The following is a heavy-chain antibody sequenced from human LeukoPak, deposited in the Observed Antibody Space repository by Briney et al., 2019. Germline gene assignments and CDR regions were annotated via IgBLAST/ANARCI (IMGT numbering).Heavy chain of an antibody. CDR2: IYYSGST. V-gene: IGHV4-59*01. D-gene: IGHD6-19*01. J-gene: IGHJ3*02. CDR1: GGSISSYY. CDR3: ARVELGAVAGTGAFDI. Sequence: PSETLSLTCTVSGGSISSYYWSWIRQPPGKGLEWIGYIYYSGSTNYNPSLKSRVTISVDTSKNQFSLKLSSVTAADTAVYYCARVELGAVAGTGAFDIWGQGTMVTVSS.